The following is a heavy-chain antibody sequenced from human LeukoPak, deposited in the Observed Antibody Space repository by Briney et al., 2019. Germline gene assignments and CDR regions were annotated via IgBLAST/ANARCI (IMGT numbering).Heavy chain of an antibody. CDR3: ATDNYGTLDY. J-gene: IGHJ4*02. CDR2: IDPRSGGT. V-gene: IGHV1-2*02. D-gene: IGHD3-16*01. CDR1: GYTFTDYY. Sequence: ASAKVSCKASGYTFTDYYIHWVRRAPGQGLEWMGWIDPRSGGTRCTQKFQGRVTMTRDTSISTVYLDLSGMTFDDTALYYCATDNYGTLDYWGQGTLVTVSS.